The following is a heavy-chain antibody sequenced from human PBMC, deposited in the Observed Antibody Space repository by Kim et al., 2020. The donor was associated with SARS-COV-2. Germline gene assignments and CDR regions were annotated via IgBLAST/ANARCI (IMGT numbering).Heavy chain of an antibody. Sequence: GESLKISCKGSGYSFTSYWIGWVRQMPGKGLEWMGIIYPGDSDTRYSPSFQGQVTISADTSISTAYLQWSSLKASDTAMYYCARYGGYSYGSYYYYGMDVWGQGTTVTVSS. V-gene: IGHV5-51*01. CDR1: GYSFTSYW. CDR2: IYPGDSDT. J-gene: IGHJ6*02. D-gene: IGHD5-18*01. CDR3: ARYGGYSYGSYYYYGMDV.